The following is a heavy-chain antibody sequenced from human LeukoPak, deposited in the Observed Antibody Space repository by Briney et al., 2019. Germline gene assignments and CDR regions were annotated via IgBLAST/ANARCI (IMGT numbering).Heavy chain of an antibody. CDR3: ARGYSRDWGLQYFQH. CDR2: IYSSGST. V-gene: IGHV4-59*01. CDR1: GGSISNYY. D-gene: IGHD6-19*01. J-gene: IGHJ1*01. Sequence: SETLSLTRTVSGGSISNYYWSWIRQPPGKGLEWIGYIYSSGSTSYNPSLKSRVTMSVDTSKNQFSLKLNSVTAADTAVYHCARGYSRDWGLQYFQHWGQGTLVTVSS.